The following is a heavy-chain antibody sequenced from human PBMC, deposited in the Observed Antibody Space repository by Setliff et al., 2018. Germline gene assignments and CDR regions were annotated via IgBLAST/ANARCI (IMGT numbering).Heavy chain of an antibody. Sequence: PRGSLRLSCAASGFTFSNYAMSWVRQAPGKGLEWVSAISGSGGTRYYVDAVKGRFTISRDNSKNTVYLQMNSLRGEDTAVYYCARAADSYGPPRSYMDVWGKGTTVTVSS. J-gene: IGHJ6*03. CDR1: GFTFSNYA. CDR2: ISGSGGTR. D-gene: IGHD5-18*01. V-gene: IGHV3-23*01. CDR3: ARAADSYGPPRSYMDV.